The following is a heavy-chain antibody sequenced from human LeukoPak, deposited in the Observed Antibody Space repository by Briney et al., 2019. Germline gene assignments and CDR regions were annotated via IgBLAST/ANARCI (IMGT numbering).Heavy chain of an antibody. V-gene: IGHV1-69*05. J-gene: IGHJ2*01. Sequence: SVKVSCKASGGTFSSYAISWVRQAPGQGLEWMGRIIPIFGTANYAQKFQSRVTITTDESTSTAYMELSSLRSEDTAVHYCARVTIGGDWYFDLWGRGTLVTVSS. CDR3: ARVTIGGDWYFDL. CDR2: IIPIFGTA. D-gene: IGHD2-15*01. CDR1: GGTFSSYA.